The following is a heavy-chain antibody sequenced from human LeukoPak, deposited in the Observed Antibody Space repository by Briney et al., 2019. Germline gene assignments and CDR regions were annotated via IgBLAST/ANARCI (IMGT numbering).Heavy chain of an antibody. Sequence: SETLSLTCTVSGDSISSSGYYWRWIRQHPGKGLEWIGYIYYSGSIGSAYYNPSLQSRVLISVVTAKNQFSLKLTSVTAADTAVYYCARESEYFDYGGQGTLVTVSS. CDR2: IYYSGSIGSA. CDR3: ARESEYFDY. D-gene: IGHD1-14*01. J-gene: IGHJ4*02. V-gene: IGHV4-31*03. CDR1: GDSISSSGYY.